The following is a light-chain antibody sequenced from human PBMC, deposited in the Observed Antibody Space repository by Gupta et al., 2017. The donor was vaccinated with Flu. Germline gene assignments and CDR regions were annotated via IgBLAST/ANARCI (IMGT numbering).Light chain of an antibody. CDR3: QQDDSTPKT. J-gene: IGKJ1*01. CDR2: WAS. V-gene: IGKV4-1*01. Sequence: SLGERATINCKSSQTVLYSSNNKNYLAWYQQKPGQPPKLLIYWASTRESGVPDRFSGSGFGTDFTLTISSLQAEDVAVYYCQQDDSTPKTFGQGTKVEIK. CDR1: QTVLYSSNNKNY.